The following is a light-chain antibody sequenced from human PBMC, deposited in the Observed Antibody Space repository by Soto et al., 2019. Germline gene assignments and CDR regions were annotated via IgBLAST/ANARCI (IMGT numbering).Light chain of an antibody. J-gene: IGLJ3*02. CDR2: EVT. CDR3: SSYAGTFGV. V-gene: IGLV2-8*01. Sequence: QSALTQPPSASGSPGQSVAISCTGTSSDVGGYNYVSWYQRYPGKAPKLMIYEVTKRPSGVPDRFSGSKSGNTASLTVSGLQAEDEAEYYCSSYAGTFGVFGGGTKLTVL. CDR1: SSDVGGYNY.